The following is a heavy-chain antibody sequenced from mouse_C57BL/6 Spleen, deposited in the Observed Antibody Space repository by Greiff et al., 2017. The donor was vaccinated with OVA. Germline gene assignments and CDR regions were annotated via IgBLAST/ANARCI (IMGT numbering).Heavy chain of an antibody. CDR2: ILPSIGRT. J-gene: IGHJ1*03. D-gene: IGHD1-1*01. V-gene: IGHV15-2*01. CDR3: ARLFTTVGYFDV. Sequence: VQLQQSGSELRSPGSSVKLSCKDFDSEVFPIAYMSWVRQKPGHGFEWIGGILPSIGRTIYGEKFEDKATLDADTLSNTAYLELNSLTSEDSAIYYCARLFTTVGYFDVWGTGTTVTVSS. CDR1: DSEVFPIAY.